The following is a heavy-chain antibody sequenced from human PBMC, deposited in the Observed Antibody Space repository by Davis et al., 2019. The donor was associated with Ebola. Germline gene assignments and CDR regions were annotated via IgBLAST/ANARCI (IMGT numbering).Heavy chain of an antibody. J-gene: IGHJ6*02. CDR3: ARYYGDFYYYGMDV. CDR1: GYIFTSYA. D-gene: IGHD4-17*01. Sequence: AASVKVSCKASGYIFTSYAMHWVRQAPGQRLEWVGWINAGNGDTEYSQKFQGRVTMTRNTSISTAYMELSSLRSEDTAVYYCARYYGDFYYYGMDVWGQGTTVTVSS. CDR2: INAGNGDT. V-gene: IGHV1-3*01.